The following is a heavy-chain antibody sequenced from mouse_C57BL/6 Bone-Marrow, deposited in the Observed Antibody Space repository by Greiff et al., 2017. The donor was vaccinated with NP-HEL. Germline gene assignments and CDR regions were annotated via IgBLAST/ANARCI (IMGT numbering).Heavy chain of an antibody. CDR2: ISGGGGTT. CDR3: ARHDYDYDGAWFAY. J-gene: IGHJ3*01. CDR1: GFTFSGSS. V-gene: IGHV5-9*01. D-gene: IGHD2-4*01. Sequence: EVKLVESGGGLVKPGASLKLSCAASGFTFSGSSMSWVRQTPEKRLEWVATISGGGGTTCYPDSVKGRVTISRDNATNTLYMQMSSLRSEDSALFSAARHDYDYDGAWFAYWGQGTPVTVSA.